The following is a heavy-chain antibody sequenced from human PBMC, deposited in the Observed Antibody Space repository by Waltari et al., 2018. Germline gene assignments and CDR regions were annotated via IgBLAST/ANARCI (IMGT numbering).Heavy chain of an antibody. V-gene: IGHV3-15*01. D-gene: IGHD6-19*01. J-gene: IGHJ4*02. CDR3: TKDVPYTGGGAVRY. CDR1: GLTFIDAW. CDR2: IKSKPSGGTP. Sequence: EVQLAESGGGLVKPGGSLRLSCAASGLTFIDAWMTWVRQAPGKGLGWVGHIKSKPSGGTPDYAAPVKGRFSISRDDSKNTIYLQMNSLKTEDTAIYYCTKDVPYTGGGAVRYWGQGTLVTVSS.